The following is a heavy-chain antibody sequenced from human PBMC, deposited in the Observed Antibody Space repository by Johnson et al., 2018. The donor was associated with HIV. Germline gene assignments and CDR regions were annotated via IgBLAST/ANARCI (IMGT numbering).Heavy chain of an antibody. V-gene: IGHV3-7*05. Sequence: VQLVESGGGLVQPGGSLRLSCAASGFTFSSYWMSWVRQAPGKGLEWVANIKQDGSEKYYVDSVKGRFTISRDNAKNSLYLQMNSLRAEDTAVYYCARAHPPIVVVPAAILAFDIWGQGTMVTVSS. J-gene: IGHJ3*02. CDR2: IKQDGSEK. CDR1: GFTFSSYW. D-gene: IGHD2-2*01. CDR3: ARAHPPIVVVPAAILAFDI.